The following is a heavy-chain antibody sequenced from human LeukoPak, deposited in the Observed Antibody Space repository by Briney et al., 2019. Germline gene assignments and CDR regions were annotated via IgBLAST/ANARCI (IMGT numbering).Heavy chain of an antibody. CDR3: ARARSRPGFFDI. V-gene: IGHV3-33*01. J-gene: IGHJ3*02. Sequence: GGSLRLSCAASGFTLSSYGMHWVRQAPGKGLEWVAVIWYDGSNKYYADSVKGRFTISRDNSKNTLYLQMNSLRAEDTAVYYCARARSRPGFFDIWGQGTMVTVSS. D-gene: IGHD6-13*01. CDR1: GFTLSSYG. CDR2: IWYDGSNK.